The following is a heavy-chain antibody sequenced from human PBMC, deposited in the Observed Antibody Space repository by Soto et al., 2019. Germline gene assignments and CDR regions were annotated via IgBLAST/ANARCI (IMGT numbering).Heavy chain of an antibody. V-gene: IGHV3-7*03. CDR3: ARNSGHDYGDYAGNWYFDL. CDR2: IKEDGSEK. D-gene: IGHD4-17*01. J-gene: IGHJ2*01. CDR1: ECRFKDYW. Sequence: GGSLRLSCATSECRFKDYWMSWVRQAPGKGLEWLANIKEDGSEKYYAESVRGRFTISRDNARMSLYLQMNSLKAEDTAVYYCARNSGHDYGDYAGNWYFDLCGRGTLVTVSS.